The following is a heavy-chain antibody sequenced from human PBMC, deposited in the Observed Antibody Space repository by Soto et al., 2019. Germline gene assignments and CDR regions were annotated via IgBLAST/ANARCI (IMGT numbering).Heavy chain of an antibody. Sequence: GGSPRLSCSASGFTVCNYAMHWVRQEPGKGLEFVSAISTNGGSTYYADSVKGRFTISRDNSKNMLYLQMSSLRAEDTAVYYCVNTRFGDLFTGASYWGQGTLVTVSS. CDR2: ISTNGGST. CDR3: VNTRFGDLFTGASY. V-gene: IGHV3-64D*06. CDR1: GFTVCNYA. J-gene: IGHJ4*02. D-gene: IGHD3-10*01.